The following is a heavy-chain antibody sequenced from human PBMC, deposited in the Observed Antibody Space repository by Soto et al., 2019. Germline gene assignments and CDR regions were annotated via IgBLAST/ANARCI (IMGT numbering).Heavy chain of an antibody. CDR2: MNPNSGNT. CDR3: ARARYYDFWSGYYTGRSSMDV. J-gene: IGHJ6*02. D-gene: IGHD3-3*01. Sequence: RASVKVSCKASGYTFTSYDINWVRQATGQGLEWMGWMNPNSGNTGYAQKFQGRVTMTRNTSISTAYMELSSLRSEDTAVYYCARARYYDFWSGYYTGRSSMDVWGQGTTVTVSS. V-gene: IGHV1-8*01. CDR1: GYTFTSYD.